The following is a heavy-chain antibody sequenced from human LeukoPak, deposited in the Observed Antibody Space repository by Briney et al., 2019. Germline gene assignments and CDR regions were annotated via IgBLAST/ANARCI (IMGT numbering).Heavy chain of an antibody. CDR3: ARASQGYYYGMDV. Sequence: SSETLSLTCTVSGGSISSGDYYWSWIRQPPGTGLEWIGYIYYSGSTYYNPSLKSRVTISVDTSKNQFSLKLSSVTAADTAVYYCARASQGYYYGMDVWGQGTTVTVSS. CDR1: GGSISSGDYY. V-gene: IGHV4-30-4*01. J-gene: IGHJ6*02. CDR2: IYYSGST.